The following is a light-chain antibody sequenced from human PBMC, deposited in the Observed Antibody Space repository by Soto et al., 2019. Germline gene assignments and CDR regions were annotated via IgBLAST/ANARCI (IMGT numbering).Light chain of an antibody. CDR3: CSYAGSGIFVV. Sequence: QSALTQPRSVAGSPGQSVTISCIGTSSDFGGYNCVSWFRKYPGEAPKLIIYDVNKRPSGVPDRFSGSRSGSTASLTISGLQADDEADYYCCSYAGSGIFVVFGEGTQLTVL. CDR1: SSDFGGYNC. V-gene: IGLV2-11*01. J-gene: IGLJ3*02. CDR2: DVN.